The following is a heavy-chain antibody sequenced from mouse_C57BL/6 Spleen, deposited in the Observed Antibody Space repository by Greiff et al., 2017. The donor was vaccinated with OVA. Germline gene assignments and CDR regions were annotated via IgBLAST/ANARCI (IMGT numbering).Heavy chain of an antibody. CDR2: IYPGSGNT. CDR1: GYTFTDYY. J-gene: IGHJ3*01. V-gene: IGHV1-76*01. CDR3: ARGDRFAY. Sequence: VKLMESGAELVRPGASVKLSCKASGYTFTDYYINWVKQRPGQGLEWIARIYPGSGNTYYNEKFKGKATLTAEKSSSTAYMQLSSLTSEDSAVYFCARGDRFAYWGQGTLVTVSA. D-gene: IGHD3-3*01.